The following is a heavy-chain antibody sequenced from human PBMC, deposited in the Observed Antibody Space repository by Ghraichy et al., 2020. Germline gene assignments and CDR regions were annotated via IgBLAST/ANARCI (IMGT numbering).Heavy chain of an antibody. Sequence: SETLSLTCTVSGGSISSSSYYWGWIRQPPGKGLEWIGSIYYSGSTYYNPSLKSRVTISVDTSKNQFSLKLSSVTAADTAVYYCARYCGGDCYYFDYWGQGTLVTVSS. V-gene: IGHV4-39*01. CDR3: ARYCGGDCYYFDY. CDR1: GGSISSSSYY. CDR2: IYYSGST. J-gene: IGHJ4*02. D-gene: IGHD2-21*02.